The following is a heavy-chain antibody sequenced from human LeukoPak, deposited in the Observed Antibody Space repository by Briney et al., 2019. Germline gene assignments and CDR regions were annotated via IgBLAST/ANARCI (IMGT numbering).Heavy chain of an antibody. CDR2: IYYSGSP. CDR3: TRTSASTAIDY. Sequence: SETLSLTCTVSGGSISNYYWSWVRQPPGTGLEWIGYIYYSGSPNYSPSLKSRVTMSLDTSRNQFSLKLSSVTAADTAVYYCTRTSASTAIDYWGPGTLVTVSS. CDR1: GGSISNYY. V-gene: IGHV4-59*01. J-gene: IGHJ4*02. D-gene: IGHD4-17*01.